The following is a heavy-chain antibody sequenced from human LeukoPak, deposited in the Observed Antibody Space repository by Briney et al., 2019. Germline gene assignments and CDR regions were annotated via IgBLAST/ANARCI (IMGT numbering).Heavy chain of an antibody. CDR2: IKQDGSEK. CDR1: GFTFSTYW. J-gene: IGHJ4*02. CDR3: VRDFRSADY. V-gene: IGHV3-7*01. Sequence: GGSLRLSCAASGFTFSTYWMTWVRQAPGKGLEWVANIKQDGSEKNYVDSVKGRFTISRDNAKNSLDLQMNSLRVEDTAVYYCVRDFRSADYWGQGTLVTVSS.